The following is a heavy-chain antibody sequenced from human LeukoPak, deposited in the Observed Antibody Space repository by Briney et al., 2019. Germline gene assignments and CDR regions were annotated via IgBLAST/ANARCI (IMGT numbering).Heavy chain of an antibody. J-gene: IGHJ4*02. CDR1: GLTFTNYW. CDR3: ARGGGDFWSSYYSGYYFDY. V-gene: IGHV3-7*01. D-gene: IGHD3-3*01. CDR2: IKQDGSEK. Sequence: GGSLRLSCAASGLTFTNYWMSWVRQAPGKGLKWVANIKQDGSEKYYVDSVKGRFTISRDNAQSSLYLQMNSLRAEDTAVYFCARGGGDFWSSYYSGYYFDYWGQGTLVTVSS.